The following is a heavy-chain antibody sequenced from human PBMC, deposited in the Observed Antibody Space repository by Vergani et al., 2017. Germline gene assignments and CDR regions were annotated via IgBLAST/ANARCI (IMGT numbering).Heavy chain of an antibody. CDR1: KNSISSRSHY. J-gene: IGHJ4*02. CDR3: ARQSAMIRSQGHFDY. CDR2: VYQSGNT. D-gene: IGHD5-18*01. V-gene: IGHV4-39*01. Sequence: QLQLQDSGPGLVRPSETLSLTCTVSKNSISSRSHYWGWIRQSPGRGLEWIGSVYQSGNTFYNPSFKSRVTISVDTSKDQFSLRLASMAAADTAMYFCARQSAMIRSQGHFDYWGQGVLVTVSS.